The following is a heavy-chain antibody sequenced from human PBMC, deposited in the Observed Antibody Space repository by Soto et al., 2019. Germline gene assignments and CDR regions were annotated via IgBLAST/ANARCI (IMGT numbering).Heavy chain of an antibody. CDR2: TSYDGSNK. CDR1: GFTFSSYG. J-gene: IGHJ6*02. Sequence: PGGSLRLSCAASGFTFSSYGMHWVRQAPGKGLEWVAVTSYDGSNKYYADSVKGRFTISRDNSKNTLYLQMNSLRAEDTAVYYCAKDLRIAGGYSYYYGMDVWGQGTTVTVSS. D-gene: IGHD6-13*01. CDR3: AKDLRIAGGYSYYYGMDV. V-gene: IGHV3-30*18.